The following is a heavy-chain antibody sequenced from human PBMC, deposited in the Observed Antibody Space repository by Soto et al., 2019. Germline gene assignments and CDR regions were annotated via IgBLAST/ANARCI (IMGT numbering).Heavy chain of an antibody. V-gene: IGHV1-18*01. J-gene: IGHJ6*02. CDR3: ASYREQLVLYGMDV. D-gene: IGHD6-13*01. Sequence: QVQLVQSGDEGKKPGASVKVSCKASGYTFTSYVISWVRQAPGQGLEWMGWISAYNGNTNYAQKLQGRVTMTTDTSTSTAYMELRSLRSDDTAVYYCASYREQLVLYGMDVWGQGTTVTVSS. CDR1: GYTFTSYV. CDR2: ISAYNGNT.